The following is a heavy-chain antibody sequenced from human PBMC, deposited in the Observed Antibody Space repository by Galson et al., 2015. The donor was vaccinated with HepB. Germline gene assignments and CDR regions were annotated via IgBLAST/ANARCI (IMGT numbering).Heavy chain of an antibody. CDR2: ISSSSSTI. CDR1: GFTFGIYS. V-gene: IGHV3-48*01. J-gene: IGHJ6*03. Sequence: SLRLSCAASGFTFGIYSMNWVRQAPGKGLEWVSYISSSSSTIYYADSVKGLFTISRDNAKNSLYLQMNSLTAEDTAVYYSARSPRVYSSRPLYYYYMDVWGKGTTVTVSS. CDR3: ARSPRVYSSRPLYYYYMDV. D-gene: IGHD6-13*01.